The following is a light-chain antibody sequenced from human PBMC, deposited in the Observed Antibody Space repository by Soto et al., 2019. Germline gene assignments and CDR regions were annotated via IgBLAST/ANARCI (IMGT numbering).Light chain of an antibody. CDR1: QGISIY. V-gene: IGKV1-27*01. CDR2: AAS. Sequence: DIQMTQSPSSLSASVGDRVTITCRASQGISIYLAWYQQKPGKVPKLLIYAASTLQSSVPSRFSGSGSGTDSTLIISPLQPEDAATYYCQKNNRAPLTFDRGTKVEIK. CDR3: QKNNRAPLT. J-gene: IGKJ4*02.